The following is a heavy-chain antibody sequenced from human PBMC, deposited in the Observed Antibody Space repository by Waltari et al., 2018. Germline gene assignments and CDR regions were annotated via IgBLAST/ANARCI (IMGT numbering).Heavy chain of an antibody. CDR2: IYHGGST. D-gene: IGHD3-9*01. CDR3: AKSPFLGYDILTGYYNAPYYFDY. Sequence: QVQLQESGSGLVKPAQTLSLTCAVSGASISNGGYSWSWIRQPPGGRLEWIGSIYHGGSTYYNPSLKSRVTISVDGSKNQFSLKLSSVTAADTAVYLCAKSPFLGYDILTGYYNAPYYFDYWGQGTLVTVSS. V-gene: IGHV4-30-2*01. J-gene: IGHJ4*02. CDR1: GASISNGGYS.